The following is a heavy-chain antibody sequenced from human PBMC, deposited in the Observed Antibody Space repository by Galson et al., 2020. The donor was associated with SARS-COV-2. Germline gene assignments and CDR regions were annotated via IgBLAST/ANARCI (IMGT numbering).Heavy chain of an antibody. V-gene: IGHV3-23*01. J-gene: IGHJ4*02. D-gene: IGHD3-22*01. CDR3: AKHPYSSGSVRRDYFDS. CDR1: GFTFSEYA. CDR2: ISGTAYVT. Sequence: GGSLRLSCAASGFTFSEYAMTWVRQAPGKGLEWVSSISGTAYVTYYADSVKGRFTISRDNPKNTLYLQLNSLRAEDTAVYYCAKHPYSSGSVRRDYFDSWGQGTMVTVSS.